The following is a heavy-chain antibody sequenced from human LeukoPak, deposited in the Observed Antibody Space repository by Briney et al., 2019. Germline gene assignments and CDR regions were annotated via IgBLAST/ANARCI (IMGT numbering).Heavy chain of an antibody. CDR2: INNYNGNT. D-gene: IGHD6-19*01. CDR3: ARRGYSSGWYYFDY. J-gene: IGHJ4*02. Sequence: ASVKVSCNTSGYTFTNYHICWVRQAPGQGLEWMGWINNYNGNTDYAQKLQGRVTMTTDTSTSTAYIELRSLSSDDTAVYYCARRGYSSGWYYFDYWGQGTLVTVSS. V-gene: IGHV1-18*01. CDR1: GYTFTNYH.